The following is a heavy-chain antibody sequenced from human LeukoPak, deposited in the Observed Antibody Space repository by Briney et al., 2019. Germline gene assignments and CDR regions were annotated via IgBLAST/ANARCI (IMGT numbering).Heavy chain of an antibody. CDR1: GFTFSGYA. V-gene: IGHV3-30-3*01. CDR2: ISYDGSSK. CDR3: VRDEWEGYSYGYEVY. J-gene: IGHJ1*01. Sequence: PGGSLRLSCAASGFTFSGYAMHWVRQAPGKGLEWVAVISYDGSSKYYADSVNGRFTISRDNSKNSLYLQMNSLRTEDTAVYHCVRDEWEGYSYGYEVYWGQGTLVTVSS. D-gene: IGHD5-18*01.